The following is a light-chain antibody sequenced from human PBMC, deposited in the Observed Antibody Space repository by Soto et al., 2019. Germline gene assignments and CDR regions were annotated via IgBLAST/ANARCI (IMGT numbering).Light chain of an antibody. CDR3: KHYNFWHHT. V-gene: IGKV3-20*01. Sequence: EFVLTQSPGTLSLAPGERATLSCRASQSVSSNYFAWYQQKPGQAPRLLIYGISRRATGIPDRFSGSGSGKDLTLTISRLEPEDVSVYFCKHYNFWHHTFGQGTKVDIX. J-gene: IGKJ2*01. CDR2: GIS. CDR1: QSVSSNY.